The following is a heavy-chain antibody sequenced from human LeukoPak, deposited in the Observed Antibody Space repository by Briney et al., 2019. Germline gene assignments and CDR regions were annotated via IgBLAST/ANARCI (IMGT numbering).Heavy chain of an antibody. CDR2: ISSSGSTI. CDR1: GFTFSDYY. CDR3: ATCGYTYGLYFDY. D-gene: IGHD5-18*01. Sequence: GGSLRLSCAASGFTFSDYYMNWIRQAPGKGLEWVSYISSSGSTIYYADSVKGRFTISRDNAKNSLYLQMNSLRAEDTAVYYCATCGYTYGLYFDYWGQGTLVTVSS. J-gene: IGHJ4*02. V-gene: IGHV3-11*04.